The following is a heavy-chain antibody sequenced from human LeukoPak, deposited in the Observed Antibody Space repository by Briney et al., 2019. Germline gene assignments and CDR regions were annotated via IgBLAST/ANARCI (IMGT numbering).Heavy chain of an antibody. CDR1: GYTFTSYG. V-gene: IGHV1-18*01. CDR2: ISAYNGNT. D-gene: IGHD3-9*01. Sequence: ASVKVSCKASGYTFTSYGISWVRQAPGQGLEWMGWISAYNGNTNYAQKLQGRVTMATDTSTSTAYMELRSLRSDDTAVYYCARVTRNDILTGYYYWGQGTLVTVSS. CDR3: ARVTRNDILTGYYY. J-gene: IGHJ4*02.